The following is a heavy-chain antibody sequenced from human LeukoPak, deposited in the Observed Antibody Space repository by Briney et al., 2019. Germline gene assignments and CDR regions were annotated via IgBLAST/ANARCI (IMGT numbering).Heavy chain of an antibody. J-gene: IGHJ5*02. D-gene: IGHD1-26*01. CDR3: ARDSGMGATTEAWFDP. V-gene: IGHV1-46*01. CDR1: GYTFTGYY. CDR2: INPSGGST. Sequence: ASVKVSCKASGYTFTGYYMHWVRQAPGQGLEWIGIINPSGGSTSYAQKFQGRVTMTRDTSTSTVYMELSSLRSEDTAVYYCARDSGMGATTEAWFDPWGQGTLVTVSS.